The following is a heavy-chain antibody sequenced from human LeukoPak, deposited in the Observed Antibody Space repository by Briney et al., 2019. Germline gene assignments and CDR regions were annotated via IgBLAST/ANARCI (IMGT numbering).Heavy chain of an antibody. CDR1: GFTFSSYS. Sequence: TGGSLRLSCAASGFTFSSYSMNWVRQAPGKGLEWVSSISSSSSYIYYADSVKGRFTISRDNAKNSLYLQMNSLRAEDTAVYYCARDFPDYYDSSGYPKGGPGDYWGQGTLVTVSS. CDR3: ARDFPDYYDSSGYPKGGPGDY. CDR2: ISSSSSYI. V-gene: IGHV3-21*01. D-gene: IGHD3-22*01. J-gene: IGHJ4*02.